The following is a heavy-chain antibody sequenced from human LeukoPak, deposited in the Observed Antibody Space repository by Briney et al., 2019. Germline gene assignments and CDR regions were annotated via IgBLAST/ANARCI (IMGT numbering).Heavy chain of an antibody. CDR2: INHSGST. J-gene: IGHJ6*03. CDR3: ARRGKAQLYCSGGSCYRGLYYYYYYMDV. CDR1: GGSFSGYY. V-gene: IGHV4-34*01. Sequence: SETLSLTCAVYGGSFSGYYWSWIRQPPGKGLEWIGEINHSGSTNYNPSLKSRVTISVDTSKNQFSLKLSSVTAADTAVYYCARRGKAQLYCSGGSCYRGLYYYYYYMDVWGKGTTVTISS. D-gene: IGHD2-15*01.